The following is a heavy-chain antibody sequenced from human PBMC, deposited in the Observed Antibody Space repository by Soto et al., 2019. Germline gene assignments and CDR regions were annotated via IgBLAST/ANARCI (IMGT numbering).Heavy chain of an antibody. V-gene: IGHV3-11*06. D-gene: IGHD3-10*01. CDR3: ARVPLWFGELPQYYFDY. CDR2: ISSSSSYT. Sequence: PGGSLRLSCAASGFTFSDYYMSWIRQAPGKGLEWVSYISSSSSYTNYADSVKGRFTISRDNAKNSLYLQMNSLRAEDTAVYYCARVPLWFGELPQYYFDYWGQGTLVTVSS. CDR1: GFTFSDYY. J-gene: IGHJ4*02.